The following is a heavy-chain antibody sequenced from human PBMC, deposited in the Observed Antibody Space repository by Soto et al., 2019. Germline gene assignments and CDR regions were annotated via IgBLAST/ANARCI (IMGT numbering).Heavy chain of an antibody. Sequence: QVQLVESGGGVVQPGRSLRLSCAASGFTFSSYAMHWVRQAPGKGLEWVAVISYDGSNKYYADSVKGRFTISRDNSKNTLYLQMNSLRSEDTAVYYCGRDFDIWGQGTMVTVSS. CDR2: ISYDGSNK. CDR1: GFTFSSYA. J-gene: IGHJ3*02. CDR3: GRDFDI. V-gene: IGHV3-30-3*01.